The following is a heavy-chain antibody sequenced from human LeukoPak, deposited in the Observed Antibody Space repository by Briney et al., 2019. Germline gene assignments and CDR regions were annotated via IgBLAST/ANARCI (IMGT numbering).Heavy chain of an antibody. Sequence: GESLKISCKGSGYSFTSYWISWVRQMPGKGLEWMGRIDPSDSYTNYSPSFQGHVTISADRSISTAYLQWSSLKASDSAMYYCARRDTSSEYFVYWGQGTLITVSS. V-gene: IGHV5-10-1*01. CDR1: GYSFTSYW. J-gene: IGHJ4*02. CDR3: ARRDTSSEYFVY. D-gene: IGHD2-21*02. CDR2: IDPSDSYT.